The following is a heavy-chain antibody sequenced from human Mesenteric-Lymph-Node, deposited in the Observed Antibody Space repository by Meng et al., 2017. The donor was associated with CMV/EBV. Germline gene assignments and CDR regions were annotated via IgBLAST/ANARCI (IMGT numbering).Heavy chain of an antibody. CDR2: ISTSGDTI. CDR1: GFTFSHYY. Sequence: GGSLRLSCAASGFTFSHYYMSWIRQAPGKGLDWVSYISTSGDTIYYADSVKGRFTISSDNAQNSLYLQMNSLRAEDTAVYYCARDPVGASIPWGRGTLVTVSS. J-gene: IGHJ5*02. V-gene: IGHV3-11*01. D-gene: IGHD1-26*01. CDR3: ARDPVGASIP.